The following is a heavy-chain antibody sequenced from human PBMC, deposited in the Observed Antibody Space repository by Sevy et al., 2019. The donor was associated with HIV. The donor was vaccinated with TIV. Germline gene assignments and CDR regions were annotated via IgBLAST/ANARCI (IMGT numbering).Heavy chain of an antibody. D-gene: IGHD3-3*01. CDR1: GFTFSKAW. Sequence: GGSLRLSCAASGFTFSKAWMTWVRQAPGKGLEWVGRIKSRADGGQTDYAAPVKGRFSISRDDSKNTLYLQMNSLKIEDTAVYYCTTKGDFWSGYQFFEYWGQGTLVTVSS. CDR3: TTKGDFWSGYQFFEY. J-gene: IGHJ4*02. CDR2: IKSRADGGQT. V-gene: IGHV3-15*01.